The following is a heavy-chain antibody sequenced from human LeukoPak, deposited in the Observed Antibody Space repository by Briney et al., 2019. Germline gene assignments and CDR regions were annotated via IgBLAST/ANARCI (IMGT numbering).Heavy chain of an antibody. CDR1: GYTFTSYD. CDR3: ARVHMIADHVALAY. Sequence: ASVKVSCKASGYTFTSYDINWVRQATGQGLGWMGIINPHGGSTSYAQKFQGRVTMTRDTSTSTVYMELSSLRSEDTAVYYCARVHMIADHVALAYWGQGTLVTVSS. V-gene: IGHV1-46*01. D-gene: IGHD3-22*01. J-gene: IGHJ4*02. CDR2: INPHGGST.